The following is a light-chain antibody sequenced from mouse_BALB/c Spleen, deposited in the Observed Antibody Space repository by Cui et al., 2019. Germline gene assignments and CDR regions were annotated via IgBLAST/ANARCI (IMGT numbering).Light chain of an antibody. CDR2: NTK. J-gene: IGKJ1*01. CDR1: RNIHNY. V-gene: IGKV12-41*01. Sequence: DLQLTQSPASLSASVGETVTITCRSSRNIHNYLAWCQQKQGKSPQLVVYNTKTLADGVPSRFSGSGSGTQYSLKINSLQPEDFGSYYCQHFWSTPPTFGGGTKLEIK. CDR3: QHFWSTPPT.